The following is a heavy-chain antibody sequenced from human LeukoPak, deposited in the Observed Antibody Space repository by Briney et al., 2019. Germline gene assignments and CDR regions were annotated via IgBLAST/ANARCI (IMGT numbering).Heavy chain of an antibody. V-gene: IGHV3-23*01. CDR3: VLYGDYESPDGFDI. Sequence: GGTLRLSCAASGFTFSTYGMNWVRRAPGKGLEWVSAISGSGGSTYYADSVKGRFTISRDNSKNTLYLHMNSLRAEDTAVYYCVLYGDYESPDGFDIWGQGTMVTVSS. CDR1: GFTFSTYG. CDR2: ISGSGGST. D-gene: IGHD4-17*01. J-gene: IGHJ3*02.